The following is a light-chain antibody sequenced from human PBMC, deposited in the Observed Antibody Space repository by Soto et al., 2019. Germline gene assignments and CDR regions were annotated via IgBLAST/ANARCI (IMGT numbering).Light chain of an antibody. Sequence: EIVLTQSPDTLSLSPGERVTLSCRASQSVSGRNFAWYQQKPGQAPRLLIYASSTRAAGIPDRFSGSGSGTDFTLTISRLETEDFAVYYCQNYENSLWTFGQGTKVEIK. CDR1: QSVSGRN. V-gene: IGKV3-20*01. CDR3: QNYENSLWT. J-gene: IGKJ1*01. CDR2: ASS.